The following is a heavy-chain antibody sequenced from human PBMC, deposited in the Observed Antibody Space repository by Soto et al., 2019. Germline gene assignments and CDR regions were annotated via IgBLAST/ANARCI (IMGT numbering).Heavy chain of an antibody. Sequence: SDTLSLTCAVSGVSIRSGVDDLSCFRQNPRSCLELIGNIYYIGNTYYNPSLKSRLTISVDTSKNQFSLNLSSVTAADTAVYYCATDRLMAKAGTERHYFGLAVWGTGNTVTVS. V-gene: IGHV4-31*11. CDR3: ATDRLMAKAGTERHYFGLAV. D-gene: IGHD2-8*01. J-gene: IGHJ6*04. CDR1: GVSIRSGVDD. CDR2: IYYIGNT.